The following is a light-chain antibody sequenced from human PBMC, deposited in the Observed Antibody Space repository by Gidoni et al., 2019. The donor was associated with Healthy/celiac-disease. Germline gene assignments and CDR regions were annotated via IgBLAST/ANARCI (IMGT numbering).Light chain of an antibody. J-gene: IGKJ4*01. CDR3: QQRSNWPLLT. V-gene: IGKV3-11*01. Sequence: EIVLKQSPATLSLSPGERATLSCRASQSVSSYLAWYQQKPGQAPRLLLYDASNRATGIPARFSGSGSGTDFTLTISSLEPEDFAVYYCQQRSNWPLLTFGGXTKVEIK. CDR2: DAS. CDR1: QSVSSY.